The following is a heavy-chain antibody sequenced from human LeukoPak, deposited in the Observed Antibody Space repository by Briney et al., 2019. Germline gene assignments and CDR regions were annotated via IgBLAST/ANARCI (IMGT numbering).Heavy chain of an antibody. CDR2: IYTSGST. CDR3: ARGRITFGGVIAPTFDY. J-gene: IGHJ4*02. D-gene: IGHD3-16*02. V-gene: IGHV4-61*02. CDR1: GGSISSGSYY. Sequence: SETLSLTCTVSGGSISSGSYYWSWIRQPAGTGLEWIGRIYTSGSTNYNPSLKSRVTISVDTSKNQFSLKLSSVTAADTAVYYCARGRITFGGVIAPTFDYWGQGTLVTVSS.